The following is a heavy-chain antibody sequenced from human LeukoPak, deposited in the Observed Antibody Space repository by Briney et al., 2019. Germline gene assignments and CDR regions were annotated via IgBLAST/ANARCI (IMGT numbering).Heavy chain of an antibody. J-gene: IGHJ4*02. D-gene: IGHD3-10*01. CDR3: ARGVWFGELST. CDR2: IIPILGIA. V-gene: IGHV1-69*04. Sequence: ASVKVSCKASGGTFSSYAISWVRQAPGQGLEWMGRIIPILGIANYAQKFQGRVTITADKSTSTAYMELSSLRSEDTAVYYCARGVWFGELSTWGQGTLVTVSS. CDR1: GGTFSSYA.